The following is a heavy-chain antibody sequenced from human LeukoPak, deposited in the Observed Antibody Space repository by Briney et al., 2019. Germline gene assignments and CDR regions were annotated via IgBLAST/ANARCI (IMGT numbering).Heavy chain of an antibody. V-gene: IGHV3-48*03. CDR1: GFSFISYE. CDR2: ISTSGNTI. J-gene: IGHJ4*02. CDR3: ARDGPGYSFDS. D-gene: IGHD5-18*01. Sequence: GGSLRLSCAASGFSFISYEMNWVRQAPGKGLEWVSCISTSGNTIYYADSVKGRFTVSRDNARNSLFLQLNSLRAEDTAVYYCARDGPGYSFDSWGQGTLVTASS.